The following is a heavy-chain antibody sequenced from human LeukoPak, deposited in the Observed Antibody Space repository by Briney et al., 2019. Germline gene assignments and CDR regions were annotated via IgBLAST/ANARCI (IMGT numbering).Heavy chain of an antibody. CDR1: GDSIRRYF. D-gene: IGHD5-12*01. Sequence: KPSGTLSLTCSVSGDSIRRYFWSWIRLSPGKGLEWIGYVHHSGTSRYKPPLESRVTISLNTSENQSSLTLKSVTAADTALYYCAGAEIDRLRSPGTLYYIDAWGPGTLVTVSS. J-gene: IGHJ5*02. CDR2: VHHSGTS. V-gene: IGHV4-59*01. CDR3: AGAEIDRLRSPGTLYYIDA.